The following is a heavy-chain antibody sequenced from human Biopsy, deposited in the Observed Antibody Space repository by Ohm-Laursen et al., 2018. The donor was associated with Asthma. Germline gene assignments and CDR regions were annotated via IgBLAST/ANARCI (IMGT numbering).Heavy chain of an antibody. CDR1: GGTFSRYA. D-gene: IGHD3-9*01. CDR2: IIPIFGTS. J-gene: IGHJ3*02. V-gene: IGHV1-69*05. Sequence: SSVKVSCKASGGTFSRYAISWVRQAPGQGLEWMGGIIPIFGTSNYAQKFQGRVTITRDTSASTAYMDLSSLRSEDTAVYYCARTYYDFLTGQVNDAFDIWGQGTMVTVSS. CDR3: ARTYYDFLTGQVNDAFDI.